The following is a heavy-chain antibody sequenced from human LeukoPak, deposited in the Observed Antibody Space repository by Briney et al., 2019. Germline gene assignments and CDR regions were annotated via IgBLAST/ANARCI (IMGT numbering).Heavy chain of an antibody. V-gene: IGHV3-23*01. J-gene: IGHJ4*02. CDR3: AKDDAWLQYND. CDR2: ISPSGDIK. Sequence: GGSLRLSCAASGFTFSSYEMNWVRQAPGKGLEWVSGISPSGDIKYYVDSVKGRFTVSRDNSKNTLYLQINSLRDEDTAVYYCAKDDAWLQYNDWGQGTLVTVSS. D-gene: IGHD5-24*01. CDR1: GFTFSSYE.